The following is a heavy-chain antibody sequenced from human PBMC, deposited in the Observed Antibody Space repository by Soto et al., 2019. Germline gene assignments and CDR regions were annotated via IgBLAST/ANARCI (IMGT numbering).Heavy chain of an antibody. V-gene: IGHV2-5*01. CDR2: IYWNDDK. CDR3: ALRGYCTGDSCYSA. J-gene: IGHJ5*02. D-gene: IGHD2-15*01. CDR1: GFSLITSGVG. Sequence: QITLKESGPTLVKPAQTLTLTCTFSGFSLITSGVGVGWIRQPPGKALEWLALIYWNDDKFYSPSLRSRLTITQDTSKSPVVLTMTNMDPVDTATYYWALRGYCTGDSCYSAWGQGTLVTVSS.